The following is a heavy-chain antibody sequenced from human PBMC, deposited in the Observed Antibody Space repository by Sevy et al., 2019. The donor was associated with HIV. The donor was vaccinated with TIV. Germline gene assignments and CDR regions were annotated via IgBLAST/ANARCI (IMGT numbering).Heavy chain of an antibody. CDR3: AREGYYYGSGNYYYNFDY. J-gene: IGHJ4*02. Sequence: SETLSLTCAVSGGSISSSNWWNWVRQPPGKGLEWIGAVYHSGSTYYSPSLKSRVTISVDKSNNHFSLKLWSVTAADTAVYYCAREGYYYGSGNYYYNFDYWGQGTLVTVSS. CDR2: VYHSGST. V-gene: IGHV4-4*02. D-gene: IGHD3-10*01. CDR1: GGSISSSNW.